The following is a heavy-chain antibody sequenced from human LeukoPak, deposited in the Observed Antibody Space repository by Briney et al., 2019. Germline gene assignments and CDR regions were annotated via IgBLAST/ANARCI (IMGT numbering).Heavy chain of an antibody. V-gene: IGHV3-9*01. Sequence: SGGSLRLSCAASGFTFDDYAMHWVRQAPGKGLEWVSGISWNSGSIGYADSVKGRFTISRDNAKNSLYLQMNSLRVEDTALYYCAPMDYGGNANFDYWGQGTLVTVSS. CDR2: ISWNSGSI. CDR3: APMDYGGNANFDY. D-gene: IGHD4-17*01. CDR1: GFTFDDYA. J-gene: IGHJ4*02.